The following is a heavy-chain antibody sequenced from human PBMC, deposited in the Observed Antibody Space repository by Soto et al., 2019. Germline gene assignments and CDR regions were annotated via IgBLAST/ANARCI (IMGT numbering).Heavy chain of an antibody. V-gene: IGHV4-34*01. CDR3: ARQRVPAAMRAYYYYYMDV. J-gene: IGHJ6*03. CDR2: INHSGST. D-gene: IGHD2-2*01. CDR1: GVSFSGYY. Sequence: SETLSLTCAVYGVSFSGYYWSWLRQPPGKGLEWIGEINHSGSTNYNPSLKSRVTISVDTSKNQFSLKLSSVTAADTAVYYCARQRVPAAMRAYYYYYMDVWGKGTTVTVSS.